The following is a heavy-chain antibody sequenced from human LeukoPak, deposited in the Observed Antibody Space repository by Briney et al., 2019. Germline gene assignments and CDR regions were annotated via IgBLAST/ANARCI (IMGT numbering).Heavy chain of an antibody. J-gene: IGHJ4*02. D-gene: IGHD5-12*01. V-gene: IGHV3-11*01. CDR1: GFTFSDYY. CDR2: ISSSGSTI. Sequence: GGSLRLSCAASGFTFSDYYMSWIRQAPGKGLEWVSYISSSGSTIYYADSVKGRFTISRDNAKNSLYLQMNSLRAVDTAVYYCARGYSGYDSPSYFDYWGQGTLVTVSS. CDR3: ARGYSGYDSPSYFDY.